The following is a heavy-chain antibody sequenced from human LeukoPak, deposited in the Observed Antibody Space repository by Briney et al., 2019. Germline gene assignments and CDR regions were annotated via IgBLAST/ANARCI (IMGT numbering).Heavy chain of an antibody. CDR2: IIPIFGTA. V-gene: IGHV1-69*01. Sequence: GSSVKVSCKASGCTFSSYAISWVRQAPGQGLEWMGVIIPIFGTANYAQQFQGRVTITADESTSTAYLELSSLRSEDTAVYYCARDSPSTMVRGLFYYNMVVWGKGNTGSVSS. CDR3: ARDSPSTMVRGLFYYNMVV. CDR1: GCTFSSYA. D-gene: IGHD3-10*01. J-gene: IGHJ6*03.